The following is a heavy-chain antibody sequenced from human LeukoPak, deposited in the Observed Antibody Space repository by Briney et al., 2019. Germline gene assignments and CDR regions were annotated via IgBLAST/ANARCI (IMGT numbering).Heavy chain of an antibody. CDR3: AHPSTPDYGGLDY. CDR2: ITGSGGSI. J-gene: IGHJ4*02. CDR1: GFTFRLCV. D-gene: IGHD4-17*01. V-gene: IGHV3-23*01. Sequence: GGSLRLSCVASGFTFRLCVMTWVRQAPGKGLEWVSAITGSGGSIYYADSVRGRFTISRDNSKNTLYLQMNSLRAEDTAVYFCAHPSTPDYGGLDYWGQGTLVTVSS.